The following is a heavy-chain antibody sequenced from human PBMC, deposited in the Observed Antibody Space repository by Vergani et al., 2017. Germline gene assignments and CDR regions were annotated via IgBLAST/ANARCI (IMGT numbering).Heavy chain of an antibody. CDR3: ARAKTQYGGGDCDFDY. V-gene: IGHV1-69*01. CDR1: GGNFSSYA. Sequence: QVQLVQSGAEVKKPGSSVKVSCKASGGNFSSYAISWVRQAPGQGLEWMGGIIPIFGTANYAQKFQGRVTITADESTSTAYMELSSLRSEDTAVYYCARAKTQYGGGDCDFDYWGQGTLVTVSS. CDR2: IIPIFGTA. D-gene: IGHD2-21*02. J-gene: IGHJ4*02.